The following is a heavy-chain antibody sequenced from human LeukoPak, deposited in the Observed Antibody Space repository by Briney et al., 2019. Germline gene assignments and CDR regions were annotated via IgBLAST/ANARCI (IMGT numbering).Heavy chain of an antibody. CDR3: AKESGKFDY. V-gene: IGHV3-43*02. CDR2: ISADGGST. CDR1: GINFADYA. J-gene: IGHJ4*02. Sequence: QSGGSLRLSCVVSGINFADYAMHWVRQPPGKGLEWVSLISADGGSTFSADSVKGRFSISRGNSKNSLYLQMNSLRSEDTAMYYCAKESGKFDYWGQGTLVAVSS.